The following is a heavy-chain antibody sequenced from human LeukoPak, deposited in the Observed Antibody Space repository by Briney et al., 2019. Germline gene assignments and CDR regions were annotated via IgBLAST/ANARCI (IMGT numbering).Heavy chain of an antibody. CDR3: AGKYDYYPLP. CDR2: ISSSSSYI. V-gene: IGHV3-21*01. J-gene: IGHJ5*02. D-gene: IGHD1-26*01. CDR1: GFTFSSYR. Sequence: PAGSLRLSCAVPGFTFSSYRINWVRQAPRTVLECVSSISSSSSYIYYADSVKGRFTISRDSAKNSLYLQMNRLRAEDTAVYYCAGKYDYYPLPWGQGPLVTVSS.